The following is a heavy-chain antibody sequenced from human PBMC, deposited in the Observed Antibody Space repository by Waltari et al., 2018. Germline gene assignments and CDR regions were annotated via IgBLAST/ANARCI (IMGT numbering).Heavy chain of an antibody. CDR3: AKNWGGLDY. V-gene: IGHV3-23*01. J-gene: IGHJ4*02. CDR1: GFSLNTFA. D-gene: IGHD3-16*01. Sequence: EGQLLESGGTLVPPGGSLRRYSASSGFSLNTFAVTWLGQAPGKGLGLVSGISNSGDSVYYADSVKGRFTISRDNSKNTLYLQMNSLRAEDTAVYYCAKNWGGLDYWGQGTMVTVSS. CDR2: ISNSGDSV.